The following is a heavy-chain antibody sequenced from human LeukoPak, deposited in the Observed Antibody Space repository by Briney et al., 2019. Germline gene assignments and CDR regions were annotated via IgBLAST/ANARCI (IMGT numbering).Heavy chain of an antibody. J-gene: IGHJ4*02. Sequence: PGGSLRLSCAASGFTVSSNYMSWVRQAPGKGLEWVSVIYSGGSTYYADSVKGRFTISRDNSKNTLYLQMNSLRAEDTAVYYCARERYYYDSSGLLDYWGQGTLVTVSS. CDR3: ARERYYYDSSGLLDY. V-gene: IGHV3-66*01. D-gene: IGHD3-22*01. CDR1: GFTVSSNY. CDR2: IYSGGST.